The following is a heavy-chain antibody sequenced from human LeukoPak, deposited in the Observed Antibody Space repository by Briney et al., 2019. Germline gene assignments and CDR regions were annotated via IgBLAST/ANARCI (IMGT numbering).Heavy chain of an antibody. J-gene: IGHJ5*02. CDR2: IHYDGGNE. CDR1: GFTFSTYG. CDR3: ARGLPSSTRTYNWFDP. Sequence: TGGSLRLSCAASGFTFSTYGMHWVRQAPGKGLEWVAFIHYDGGNEYNGDSVRGRFTISRDNSKNTLYLQMNSLRPEDTAVYYCARGLPSSTRTYNWFDPWGPGTLDTVSS. V-gene: IGHV3-30*02. D-gene: IGHD2-2*01.